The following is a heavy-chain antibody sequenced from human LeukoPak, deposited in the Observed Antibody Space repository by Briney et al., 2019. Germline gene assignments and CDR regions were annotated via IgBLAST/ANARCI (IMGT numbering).Heavy chain of an antibody. CDR2: SDGGGSST. CDR3: ARGPGSSGGAYVGDY. J-gene: IGHJ4*01. CDR1: GFPFSNHW. D-gene: IGHD3-22*01. V-gene: IGHV3-74*01. Sequence: PGGSLSLSCAASGFPFSNHWMHWVRQVPGKGLVWVSRSDGGGSSTSYADSVKGRFSISRDNAKSTLYLQMNSLRAEDTAVYYCARGPGSSGGAYVGDYWGHGTLVTVSS.